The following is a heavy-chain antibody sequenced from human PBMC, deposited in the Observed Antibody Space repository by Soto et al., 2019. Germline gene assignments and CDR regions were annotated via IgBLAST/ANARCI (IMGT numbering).Heavy chain of an antibody. CDR1: GGSFSGYY. Sequence: QVRLQQWGTGLLKSSETLSLTCAVYGGSFSGYYWSWLRQPPGKGLEWIGEINHSGSPNYNPSLKSRVTISVDTSKNQFSRKMTSVTAADTAVYYCATANWSHHYFDPWGQGTLVTVSS. CDR2: INHSGSP. J-gene: IGHJ5*02. CDR3: ATANWSHHYFDP. V-gene: IGHV4-34*01. D-gene: IGHD1-1*01.